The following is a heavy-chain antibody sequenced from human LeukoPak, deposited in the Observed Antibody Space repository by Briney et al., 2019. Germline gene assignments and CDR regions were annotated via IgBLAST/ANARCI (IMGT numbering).Heavy chain of an antibody. J-gene: IGHJ4*02. D-gene: IGHD1-1*01. Sequence: PGGSLRLSCAASGLTVSSNHMSWVRQAPGKGLEWVSAIYSGDSTYYADSVKGRFTISRDDSKSALYLQMNSLRAEDTAVYYCARGLVYPTGHFDCWGQGTLVIVSS. CDR3: ARGLVYPTGHFDC. V-gene: IGHV3-53*01. CDR2: IYSGDST. CDR1: GLTVSSNH.